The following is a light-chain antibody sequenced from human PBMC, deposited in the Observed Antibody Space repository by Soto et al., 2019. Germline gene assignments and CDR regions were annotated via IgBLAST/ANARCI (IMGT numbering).Light chain of an antibody. CDR3: CSYAGSSTFV. J-gene: IGLJ1*01. Sequence: QSALTQPASVSGSPGQSITISCTGTSSDLGSYNLASWYQQHPGKAPKLMIYEGSKRPSGVSNRFSGSKSGNTASLTISWLQAEDEADYYCCSYAGSSTFVFGTGTKVTVL. CDR1: SSDLGSYNL. CDR2: EGS. V-gene: IGLV2-23*01.